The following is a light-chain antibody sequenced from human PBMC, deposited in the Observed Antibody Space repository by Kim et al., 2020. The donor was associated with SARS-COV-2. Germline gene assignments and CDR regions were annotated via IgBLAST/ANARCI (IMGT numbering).Light chain of an antibody. Sequence: STMCASVGDRVSITCRASQSISGWLAWYQQEPGKAPKRLIYHASTLERGVPSRFSGSGSGTEFTLTINNLQPDDFATYYCQHLGTFGLGTKVDIK. J-gene: IGKJ1*01. CDR1: QSISGW. V-gene: IGKV1-5*01. CDR2: HAS. CDR3: QHLGT.